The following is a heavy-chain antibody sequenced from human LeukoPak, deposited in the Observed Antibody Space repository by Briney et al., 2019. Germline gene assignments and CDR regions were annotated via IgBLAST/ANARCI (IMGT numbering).Heavy chain of an antibody. Sequence: GGPLRLSCAASGFTFSSYGMSWVRQAPGKGLEWVSAISGSGGSTYYADSVKGRFTISRDNSKNTLYLQMNSLRAEDTAVYYCAKVGITMIVVVPPDAFDIWGQGTMVTVSS. D-gene: IGHD3-22*01. J-gene: IGHJ3*02. CDR1: GFTFSSYG. CDR2: ISGSGGST. CDR3: AKVGITMIVVVPPDAFDI. V-gene: IGHV3-23*01.